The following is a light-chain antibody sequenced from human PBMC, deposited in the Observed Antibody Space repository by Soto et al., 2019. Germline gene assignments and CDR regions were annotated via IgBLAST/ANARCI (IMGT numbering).Light chain of an antibody. J-gene: IGKJ1*01. CDR2: RVY. CDR3: QQHGSSPWT. CDR1: QSISNNY. Sequence: EIVLTQSPGTVSLSPGERATLSCRASQSISNNYLTWYQQKPGQAPRLLIYRVYNRATGIPDRFSGSGSGTDFTLTISRLEPEDFALYFCQQHGSSPWTFGQGTKVEI. V-gene: IGKV3-20*01.